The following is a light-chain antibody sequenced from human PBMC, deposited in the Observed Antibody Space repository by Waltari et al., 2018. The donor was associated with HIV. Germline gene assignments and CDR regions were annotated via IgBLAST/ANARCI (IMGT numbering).Light chain of an antibody. V-gene: IGKV3-11*01. Sequence: EIVLTQSPATLSLSPGERASLSCRASQSVSDSLAWYQQKPGQAPRLLISDASNRASGVPARFSGSGSGTDFTLTISSLEPEDFAVYYCQQRSNWPPITFGQGTRLEIK. J-gene: IGKJ5*01. CDR2: DAS. CDR1: QSVSDS. CDR3: QQRSNWPPIT.